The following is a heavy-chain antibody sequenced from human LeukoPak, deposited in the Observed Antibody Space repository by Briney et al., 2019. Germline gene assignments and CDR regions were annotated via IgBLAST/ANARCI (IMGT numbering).Heavy chain of an antibody. CDR1: GYIFTGYN. CDR2: INPNSGGT. Sequence: ASVKVSCKASGYIFTGYNMHWVRQAPGQGLEWMGWINPNSGGTNYAQKFQGRVTMTRDMSISTAYMELSRLTSDDTAAYYCARWFTITSGDYDILTSSYHRGMDVWGQGTTVTVSS. D-gene: IGHD3-9*01. CDR3: ARWFTITSGDYDILTSSYHRGMDV. J-gene: IGHJ6*02. V-gene: IGHV1-2*02.